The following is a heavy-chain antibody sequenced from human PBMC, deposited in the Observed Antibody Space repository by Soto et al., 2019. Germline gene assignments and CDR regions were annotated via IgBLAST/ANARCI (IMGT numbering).Heavy chain of an antibody. D-gene: IGHD4-4*01. CDR3: ARSQPYSTSLYDYYAMDV. V-gene: IGHV1-46*01. Sequence: QVQLVQSGAEVKKPGASVKVSCKASGYTFTSYYMHWVRQAPGQGLEWMGIINPSGGSTSYAQKFQGRVTMTRDTATSTVYMELSSLRSEDTAMYYGARSQPYSTSLYDYYAMDVWGQGTTVTVSS. J-gene: IGHJ6*02. CDR1: GYTFTSYY. CDR2: INPSGGST.